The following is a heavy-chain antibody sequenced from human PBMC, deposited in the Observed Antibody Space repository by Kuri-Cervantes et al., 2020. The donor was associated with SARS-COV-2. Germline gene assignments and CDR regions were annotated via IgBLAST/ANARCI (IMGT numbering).Heavy chain of an antibody. V-gene: IGHV3-11*01. CDR3: ARNLREGYGPYYFDY. J-gene: IGHJ4*02. CDR2: ISSSGSSI. D-gene: IGHD5-18*01. CDR1: GFTFSDYY. Sequence: GGSLRLSCAASGFTFSDYYMNWIRQAPGKGLEWVSYISSSGSSIYYADSVKGRFTISRDNAKNSLYLQMNSLRAEDTAVYYCARNLREGYGPYYFDYWGQGTLVTVSS.